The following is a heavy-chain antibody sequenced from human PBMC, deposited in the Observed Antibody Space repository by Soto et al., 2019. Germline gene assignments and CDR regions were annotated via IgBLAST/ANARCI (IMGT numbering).Heavy chain of an antibody. D-gene: IGHD4-17*01. CDR3: ARGLYGDYGGDLNWLDP. CDR1: GYNFENYA. Sequence: ASVKVSCKTSGYNFENYAINWVRQAPGQGLEWMGWINANSGSPTYAQAFTGRFFFSVDTAVATAYLQINNLKTEDTAVYFCARGLYGDYGGDLNWLDPWGHGTRVTVSS. V-gene: IGHV7-4-1*02. CDR2: INANSGSP. J-gene: IGHJ5*02.